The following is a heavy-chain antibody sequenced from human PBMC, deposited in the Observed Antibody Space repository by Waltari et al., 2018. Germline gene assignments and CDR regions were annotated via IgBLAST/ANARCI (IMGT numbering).Heavy chain of an antibody. J-gene: IGHJ5*02. V-gene: IGHV3-30*18. Sequence: QVQLVESGGGVVQLGRFLRLPCAASGFTFSSYGMHWVRQAPGKGLEVLAVISNDGSNKYDADSVKGRFTISSDNSKNTLYLKMNSLRAEDTAVYYCAKDGGGFLDFPWGQGTLVTVSS. D-gene: IGHD3-3*01. CDR3: AKDGGGFLDFP. CDR2: ISNDGSNK. CDR1: GFTFSSYG.